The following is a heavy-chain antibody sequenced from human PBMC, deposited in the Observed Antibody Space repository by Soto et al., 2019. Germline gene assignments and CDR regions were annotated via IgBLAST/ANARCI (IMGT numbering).Heavy chain of an antibody. J-gene: IGHJ4*02. CDR3: ASIPRRGYSYGIDY. CDR2: INHSGST. D-gene: IGHD2-21*02. CDR1: GGSLSGYY. V-gene: IGHV4-34*01. Sequence: KPSETLSLTCAVYGGSLSGYYWSWIRQPPGKGLEWIGEINHSGSTNYNPSLKSRVTILVDTSKNQFSLQLSSVTAADTATYYCASIPRRGYSYGIDYWGQGTLVTVSS.